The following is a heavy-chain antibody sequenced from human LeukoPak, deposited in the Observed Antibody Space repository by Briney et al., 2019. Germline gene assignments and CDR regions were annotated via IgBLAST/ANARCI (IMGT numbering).Heavy chain of an antibody. CDR1: GDSISSSTYSTTYY. D-gene: IGHD1-26*01. V-gene: IGHV4-39*07. J-gene: IGHJ4*02. CDR2: ITYSGTT. CDR3: GRNAAYCIDY. Sequence: SETLSLTCTVSGDSISSSTYSTTYYWGWIRQPPGKGLEWIGSITYSGTTHYNASLKSRVTMSVDTSKNQFSLELTSVTAADTAMYFCGRNAAYCIDYWGQGTLVTVSS.